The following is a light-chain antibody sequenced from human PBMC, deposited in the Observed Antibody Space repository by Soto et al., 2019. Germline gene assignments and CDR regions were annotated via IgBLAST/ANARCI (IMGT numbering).Light chain of an antibody. CDR3: AAWDDSLNDYV. CDR1: SSNIGSKT. CDR2: SNN. Sequence: SVLNHPPSASATPGQRVTISCSGSSSNIGSKTVNWYQQLPGTAPKLLIYSNNQRPSGVPDRLSGSKSGTSASLAISGLQSEDEADYYCAAWDDSLNDYVFGTGTKV. J-gene: IGLJ1*01. V-gene: IGLV1-44*01.